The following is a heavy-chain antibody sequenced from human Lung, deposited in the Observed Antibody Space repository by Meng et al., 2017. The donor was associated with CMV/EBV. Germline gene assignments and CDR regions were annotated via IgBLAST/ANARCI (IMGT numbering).Heavy chain of an antibody. CDR1: GYTFKRYA. CDR3: ARGRVSYSSSSSLNY. Sequence: QVQLVQSGGEVKRPGASVKVSCKTSGYTFKRYAITWVRQAPGQGLEWMGWINPYNGSTDHAQNLQARLTMTTDTSTSTVYMELGSLRSDDTAVYYCARGRVSYSSSSSLNYWGQGTLVTVSS. D-gene: IGHD6-6*01. J-gene: IGHJ4*02. CDR2: INPYNGST. V-gene: IGHV1-18*01.